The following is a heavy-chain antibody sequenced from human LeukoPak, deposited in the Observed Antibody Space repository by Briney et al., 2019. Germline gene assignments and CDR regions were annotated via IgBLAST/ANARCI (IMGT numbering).Heavy chain of an antibody. CDR1: GFTFDVHD. CDR3: ARAKRNGFDI. Sequence: GGSLRLSCAASGFTFDVHDIHWVRQAPGKGLEWVSYISSSSRTIHYADSVKGRFTISRDNAKNSLYLQMNSLRAEDTAVYYCARAKRNGFDIWGQGTMVTVSS. D-gene: IGHD2-8*01. J-gene: IGHJ3*02. V-gene: IGHV3-48*01. CDR2: ISSSSRTI.